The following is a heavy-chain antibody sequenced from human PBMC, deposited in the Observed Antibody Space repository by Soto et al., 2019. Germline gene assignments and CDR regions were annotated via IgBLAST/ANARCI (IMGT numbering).Heavy chain of an antibody. D-gene: IGHD3-3*01. CDR3: ARGKFWSADFDY. CDR1: GGSLSGSF. Sequence: SETLSLTCAVSGGSLSGSFWSWIRQPPGKGLEWIGEISHSGSTNYNSSLRSRVTISVDTSKNQFSLKLTSVTAADTAVYYCARGKFWSADFDYWGQGTLVTVSS. CDR2: ISHSGST. J-gene: IGHJ4*02. V-gene: IGHV4-34*01.